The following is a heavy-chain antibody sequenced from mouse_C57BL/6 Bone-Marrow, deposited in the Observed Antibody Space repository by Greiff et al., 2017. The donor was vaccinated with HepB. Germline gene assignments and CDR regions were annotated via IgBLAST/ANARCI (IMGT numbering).Heavy chain of an antibody. V-gene: IGHV6-6*01. CDR3: TVYYSNLYAMDY. Sequence: EVKLVESGGGLVQPGGSMQLSCAASGFTFSDAWMAWVRQSPEKGLEWVAEIRNKANNHATYYAESVRGMFTITRDESKSIVYLQMNSLRAEDTVIYYCTVYYSNLYAMDYWGQGTSVTVSS. CDR1: GFTFSDAW. CDR2: IRNKANNHAT. D-gene: IGHD2-5*01. J-gene: IGHJ4*01.